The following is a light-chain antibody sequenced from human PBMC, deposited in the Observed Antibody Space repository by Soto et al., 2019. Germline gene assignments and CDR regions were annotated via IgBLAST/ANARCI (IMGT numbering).Light chain of an antibody. CDR1: HNINTY. J-gene: IGKJ5*01. CDR3: QQSFSTLLIT. V-gene: IGKV1-39*01. Sequence: DIQMTQSPSSLSASIGDGVSITCRASHNINTYLNWYQQKPGKAPKLLISGASNLQAGVPSRFSGSGSGTEFTLTISSLQPEDFATYYCQQSFSTLLITFGQGTRLEI. CDR2: GAS.